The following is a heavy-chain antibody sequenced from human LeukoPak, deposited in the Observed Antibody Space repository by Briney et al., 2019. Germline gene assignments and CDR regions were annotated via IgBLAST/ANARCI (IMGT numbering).Heavy chain of an antibody. Sequence: ASVKVSCKASGYTFTSYGINWVRQAPGQGLEWMGWISAYNGNTNYAQKLQGRVTMTTDTSTSTAYMELRSLRSDDTAVYYCARPHDYDSTTYYFDYWGQGTLVTVSS. CDR3: ARPHDYDSTTYYFDY. CDR1: GYTFTSYG. CDR2: ISAYNGNT. J-gene: IGHJ4*02. V-gene: IGHV1-18*01. D-gene: IGHD3-22*01.